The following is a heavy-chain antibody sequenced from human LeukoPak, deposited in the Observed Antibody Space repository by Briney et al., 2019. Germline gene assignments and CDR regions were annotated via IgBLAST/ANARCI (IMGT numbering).Heavy chain of an antibody. CDR1: GYSISSGYY. J-gene: IGHJ3*02. D-gene: IGHD3-22*01. Sequence: PSETLSLTCSVSGYSISSGYYWGWIRQPPGKGLEWIGSIYHSGNTYYNPPLKSRVTMSVDTSKNQFSLKLSSVTAADTAVYFCARGPYSYDSSGAFDIWGQGTMVTVSS. CDR3: ARGPYSYDSSGAFDI. V-gene: IGHV4-38-2*02. CDR2: IYHSGNT.